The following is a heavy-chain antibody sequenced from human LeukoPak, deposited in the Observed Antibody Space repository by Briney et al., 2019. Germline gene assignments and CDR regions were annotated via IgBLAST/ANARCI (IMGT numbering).Heavy chain of an antibody. V-gene: IGHV1-2*06. CDR1: GYTFTGYY. J-gene: IGHJ6*02. CDR2: INPNSGGT. CDR3: ARDGHIVVVTAIPSYGMDV. Sequence: ASVKVSCKASGYTFTGYYMHWVRQAPGQGLEWMGRINPNSGGTNYAQKFQGRVTMTRDTSISTAYMELSRLRSDDTAVYYCARDGHIVVVTAIPSYGMDVWGQGTTVTVS. D-gene: IGHD2-21*02.